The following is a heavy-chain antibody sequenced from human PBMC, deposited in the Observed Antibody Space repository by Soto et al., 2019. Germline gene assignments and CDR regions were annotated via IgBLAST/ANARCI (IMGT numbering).Heavy chain of an antibody. CDR2: INHSGST. CDR3: ARGFGRQVVIGSADYYGMDV. J-gene: IGHJ6*02. Sequence: SETLSLTCAVYGGSFSGYYWRWIRQPPGKGLEWIGEINHSGSTNYNPSLKSRVTVSVDTSKNQFSLKLSSVTAADTAVYYCARGFGRQVVIGSADYYGMDVWGQGTTVT. D-gene: IGHD3-22*01. V-gene: IGHV4-34*01. CDR1: GGSFSGYY.